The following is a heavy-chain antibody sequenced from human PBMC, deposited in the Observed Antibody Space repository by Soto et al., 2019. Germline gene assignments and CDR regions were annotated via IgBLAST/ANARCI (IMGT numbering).Heavy chain of an antibody. V-gene: IGHV3-30-3*01. D-gene: IGHD2-21*02. Sequence: GGSLRLSCAASGFTFSSYAMHWVRQAPGKGLEWVAVISYDGSNKYYADSVKGRFTISRDNSKNTLYLQMNSLRAEDTAVYYCARDSQYGDRLNYYGMDVWGQGTTVTVSS. CDR3: ARDSQYGDRLNYYGMDV. J-gene: IGHJ6*02. CDR1: GFTFSSYA. CDR2: ISYDGSNK.